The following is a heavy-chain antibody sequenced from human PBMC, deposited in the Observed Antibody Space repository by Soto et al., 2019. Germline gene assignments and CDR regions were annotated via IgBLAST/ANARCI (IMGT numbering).Heavy chain of an antibody. V-gene: IGHV1-69*06. Sequence: SVKVSFKASGGTFSSYAISWVRQAPGQGLEWMGGIIPIFGTANYAQKFQGRVTITADKSTSTAYMELSSLRSEGTAVYYCARGVVVVVAALNWFDPWGQGTLVTVSS. D-gene: IGHD2-15*01. CDR2: IIPIFGTA. J-gene: IGHJ5*02. CDR3: ARGVVVVVAALNWFDP. CDR1: GGTFSSYA.